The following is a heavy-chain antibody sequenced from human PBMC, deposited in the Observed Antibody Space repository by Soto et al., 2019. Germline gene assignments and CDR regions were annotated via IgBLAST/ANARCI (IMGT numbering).Heavy chain of an antibody. D-gene: IGHD3-3*01. Sequence: PGGSLRLSCAASGFTFSSYGMHWVRQAPGKGLEWVAVIWYDGSNKYYADSVKGRFTISRDNSKNTLYLQMNSLRAEDTAVYYCAREWVAIFGVADYYGMDVWGQGTTVTVSS. CDR3: AREWVAIFGVADYYGMDV. CDR1: GFTFSSYG. CDR2: IWYDGSNK. J-gene: IGHJ6*02. V-gene: IGHV3-33*01.